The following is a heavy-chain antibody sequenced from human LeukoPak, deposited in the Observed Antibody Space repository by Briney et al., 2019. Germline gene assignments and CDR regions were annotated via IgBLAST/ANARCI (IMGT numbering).Heavy chain of an antibody. J-gene: IGHJ4*02. CDR2: FALEDGER. CDR1: GYTLSDLS. Sequence: GASVKVSCKVSGYTLSDLSMHWVRQAPGKGLEWMGSFALEDGERIYAQKFQGRITMTEDTSTDTAYMELSSLRSEDTALYFCAAALGGNLVDFWGQGTLVTVSS. D-gene: IGHD4-23*01. V-gene: IGHV1-24*01. CDR3: AAALGGNLVDF.